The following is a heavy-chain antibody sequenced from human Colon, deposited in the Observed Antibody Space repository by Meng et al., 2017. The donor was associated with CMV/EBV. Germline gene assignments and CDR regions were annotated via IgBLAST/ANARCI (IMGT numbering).Heavy chain of an antibody. J-gene: IGHJ4*02. Sequence: ASVKVSCKASGYRFTSYGIDWVRQAPGQGLEWMGWMNPDIKTARYSQKFEGRVTMTTDSSTNTVYMDLIGLTSEDTAVYYCARGPRSGWQPDWGQGTLVTVSS. CDR3: ARGPRSGWQPD. D-gene: IGHD6-19*01. CDR2: MNPDIKTA. V-gene: IGHV1-8*01. CDR1: GYRFTSYG.